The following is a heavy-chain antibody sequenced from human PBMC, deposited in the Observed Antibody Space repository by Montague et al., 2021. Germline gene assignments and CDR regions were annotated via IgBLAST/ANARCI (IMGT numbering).Heavy chain of an antibody. CDR1: GGSISTYN. J-gene: IGHJ5*02. D-gene: IGHD3-16*01. V-gene: IGHV4-59*12. CDR2: THNNGNT. Sequence: SETLSLTCTVSGGSISTYNWIWLRQPPGKGLEWIWETHNNGNTNYNFNPSLKSRVTISVDKSNNQFSLKLSSVTAADTAVYYCARDREHCYGRFFHPWGQGTLVTVSS. CDR3: ARDREHCYGRFFHP.